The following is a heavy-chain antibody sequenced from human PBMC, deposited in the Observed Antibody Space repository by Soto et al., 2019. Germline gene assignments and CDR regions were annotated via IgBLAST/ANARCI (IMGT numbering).Heavy chain of an antibody. CDR1: GGSMRSYY. J-gene: IGHJ4*02. CDR3: ARVPAY. Sequence: SETLSLTCTVSGGSMRSYYWSWIRQPRGKGLEWIGYIYYSGSTNYNPSLKSRVTISVDTSKNQFSLKLSSVTAADTAVYYCARVPAYWGQGILVTVSS. D-gene: IGHD2-2*01. V-gene: IGHV4-59*12. CDR2: IYYSGST.